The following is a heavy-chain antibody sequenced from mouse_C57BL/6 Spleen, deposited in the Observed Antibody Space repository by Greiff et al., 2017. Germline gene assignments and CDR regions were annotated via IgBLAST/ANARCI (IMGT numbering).Heavy chain of an antibody. V-gene: IGHV14-2*01. CDR1: GFNIKDSY. CDR3: AIYYGNYVWFAY. CDR2: IDPEDGET. J-gene: IGHJ3*01. D-gene: IGHD2-1*01. Sequence: EVQLQQSGAELVKPGASVKLSCTASGFNIKDSYMHWVKQRTEPGLEWIGRIDPEDGETKYAPKFQGKATITADTSSNTAYLQLSSLTSEDTAVYYCAIYYGNYVWFAYWGQGTLVTVSA.